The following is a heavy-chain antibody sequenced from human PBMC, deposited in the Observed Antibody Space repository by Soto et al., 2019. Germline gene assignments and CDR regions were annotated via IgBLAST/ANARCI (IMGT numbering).Heavy chain of an antibody. CDR3: AREETAWPLAYGLDV. CDR2: IGRRSDI. D-gene: IGHD2-21*02. V-gene: IGHV3-21*01. J-gene: IGHJ6*02. CDR1: GFSFSTYS. Sequence: PGGSLRLSCGASGFSFSTYSMHWVRQAPGKGLEWVSSIGRRSDIYYADSVKGRFTISRDNAKNSVSLQMNSLRDEDTAVYYCAREETAWPLAYGLDVWGQGTTATVSS.